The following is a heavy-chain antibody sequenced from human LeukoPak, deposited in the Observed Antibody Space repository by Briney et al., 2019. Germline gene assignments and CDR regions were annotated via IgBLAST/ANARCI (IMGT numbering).Heavy chain of an antibody. V-gene: IGHV3-33*03. CDR2: IWFDGSDE. CDR3: AYGGKSDRFDY. D-gene: IGHD4-23*01. Sequence: GGSLRLSCAASGFTFSNYGMHWVRQAPGKGLEWVAVIWFDGSDEYYADSVKGRFTISRDNSENTLYLQMNSLRAEDTAVYYCAYGGKSDRFDYWGQGTLVTVSS. J-gene: IGHJ4*02. CDR1: GFTFSNYG.